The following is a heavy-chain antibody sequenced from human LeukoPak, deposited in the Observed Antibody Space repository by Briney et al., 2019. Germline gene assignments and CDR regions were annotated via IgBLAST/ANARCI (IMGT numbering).Heavy chain of an antibody. V-gene: IGHV3-23*01. CDR3: AKDCLYYYDSSGYYPLDY. CDR1: GGSISNHY. Sequence: ETLSLTCSVSGGSISNHYWSWVRQAPGKGLEWVSAISGSGGSTYYADSVKGRFTISRDNSKNTLYLQMNSLRAEDTAVYYCAKDCLYYYDSSGYYPLDYWGQGTLVTVSS. CDR2: ISGSGGST. J-gene: IGHJ4*02. D-gene: IGHD3-22*01.